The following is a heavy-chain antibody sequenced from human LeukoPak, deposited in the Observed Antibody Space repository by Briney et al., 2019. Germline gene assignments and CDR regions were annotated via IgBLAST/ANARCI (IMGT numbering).Heavy chain of an antibody. J-gene: IGHJ4*02. V-gene: IGHV1-24*01. D-gene: IGHD2-2*01. Sequence: ASVKVSCKVSGYTLTELSMHWVRQAPGKGLEWMGGFDPEDGETIYAQKFQGRVTTTEDTSTDTAYMELSSLRSEDTAVYYCATVPLGYQRFDYWGQGTLVTVSS. CDR3: ATVPLGYQRFDY. CDR1: GYTLTELS. CDR2: FDPEDGET.